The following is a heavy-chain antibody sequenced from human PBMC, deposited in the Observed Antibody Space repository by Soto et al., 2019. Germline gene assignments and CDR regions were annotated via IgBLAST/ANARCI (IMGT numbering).Heavy chain of an antibody. CDR3: ARDHGYCSGGSCYSGGHAESFQH. CDR2: IIPILGIA. V-gene: IGHV1-69*08. D-gene: IGHD2-15*01. J-gene: IGHJ1*01. Sequence: QVQLVQSGAEVKKPGSSVKVSCKASGGTFSSYTISWVRQAPGQGLEWMGRIIPILGIANYAQKFQGRVTMTADKSTSTAYMELSSLRSEDTAVYYCARDHGYCSGGSCYSGGHAESFQHWGQGTLVTVSS. CDR1: GGTFSSYT.